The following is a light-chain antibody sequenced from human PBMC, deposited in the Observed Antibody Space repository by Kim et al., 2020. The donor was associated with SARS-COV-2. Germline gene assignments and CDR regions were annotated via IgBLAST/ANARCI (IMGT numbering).Light chain of an antibody. V-gene: IGLV3-19*01. J-gene: IGLJ3*02. CDR3: NSRDSSGDHVV. CDR1: SLRKYY. CDR2: GKY. Sequence: SSELTQDPAVSVALGQTVRLTCQGDSLRKYYANWYQQRPGQAPVLVLYGKYNRISGIPDRFSGSASGNTASLTITGAQAEDEADYYCNSRDSSGDHVVFGGGTQLTVL.